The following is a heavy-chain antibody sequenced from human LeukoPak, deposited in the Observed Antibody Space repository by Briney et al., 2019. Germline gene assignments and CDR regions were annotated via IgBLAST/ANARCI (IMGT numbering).Heavy chain of an antibody. J-gene: IGHJ4*02. Sequence: PSETLSLTCTVSGGSVTSGSSYWSWIRQSPGKGLEWIGYIHYSGSTNSNPSLKSRVTMSIDTSKNQFSLKVTSVTAADTAVYYRSRGHWGYYPDPPNYWGQGTLVTGSS. V-gene: IGHV4-61*01. D-gene: IGHD2/OR15-2a*01. CDR1: GGSVTSGSSY. CDR3: SRGHWGYYPDPPNY. CDR2: IHYSGST.